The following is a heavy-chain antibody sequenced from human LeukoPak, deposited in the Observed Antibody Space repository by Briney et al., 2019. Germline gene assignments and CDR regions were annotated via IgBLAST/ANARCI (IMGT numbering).Heavy chain of an antibody. J-gene: IGHJ6*02. CDR2: ISGDGGTT. D-gene: IGHD3-10*01. CDR3: AKEASRVRGVIDYYGMDV. V-gene: IGHV3-43*02. Sequence: PGGSLRLSCAASGFTFDDYAIHWVRQAPGKGLEWVSLISGDGGTTYYADSVKGRFTISRDNSKKSLYLQLNSLRTEDTALYYCAKEASRVRGVIDYYGMDVWGQGTTVIVSS. CDR1: GFTFDDYA.